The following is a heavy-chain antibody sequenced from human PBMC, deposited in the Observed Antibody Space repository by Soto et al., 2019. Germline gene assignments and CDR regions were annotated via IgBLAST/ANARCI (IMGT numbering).Heavy chain of an antibody. CDR2: IYWDDDK. CDR1: GFSLTTRGVG. J-gene: IGHJ6*02. CDR3: AHDSNGWYSMDV. V-gene: IGHV2-5*02. Sequence: QITLKESGPTLVKPTQTLTLTCTFSGFSLTTRGVGVAWIRQPPGKALEWLALIYWDDDKRYSPSLKSRLTITKDTSKNQVVLTMTNMDPVDTAAYYCAHDSNGWYSMDVWGQGTTVTESS. D-gene: IGHD6-19*01.